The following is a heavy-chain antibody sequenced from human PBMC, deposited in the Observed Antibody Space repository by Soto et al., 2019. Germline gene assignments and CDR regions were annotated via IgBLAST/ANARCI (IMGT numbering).Heavy chain of an antibody. CDR1: GYTFTSYG. J-gene: IGHJ4*02. V-gene: IGHV1-18*01. Sequence: GASVKVSCKASGYTFTSYGISWVRQAPGLGPEGMGWISADTGDTKYSQKIKDRVTMTIETSTNTAYMELRSLKSDDTAVYYCARDGKTGGRLRFLEWFLDYWGQGTLVTVSS. CDR2: ISADTGDT. CDR3: ARDGKTGGRLRFLEWFLDY. D-gene: IGHD3-3*01.